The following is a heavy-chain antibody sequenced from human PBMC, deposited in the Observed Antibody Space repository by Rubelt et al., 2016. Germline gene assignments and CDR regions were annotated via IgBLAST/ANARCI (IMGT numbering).Heavy chain of an antibody. Sequence: QVQLVQSVSELRKPGASVKVSCKGSGYTFRSYAMNWVRQAPGQGLEWMGRINPDSGGTNYAQKFQGRVTMTRDTSISTAYMQLSNLRSDDTAVYYCAVSYNSQWVWGQGTLVTVSS. J-gene: IGHJ4*02. CDR2: INPDSGGT. D-gene: IGHD1-14*01. CDR3: AVSYNSQWV. V-gene: IGHV1-2*06. CDR1: GYTFRSYA.